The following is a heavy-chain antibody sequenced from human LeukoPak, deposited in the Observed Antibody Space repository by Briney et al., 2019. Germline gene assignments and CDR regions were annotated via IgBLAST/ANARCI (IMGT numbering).Heavy chain of an antibody. Sequence: GTSVKVSCKASGYAFTSYDINWVRQATGQGLEWMGWINPNSGSTDSAQKFQGRVTMTANKSISTAYMELNNLRSEDTAVYYCARLVGCGTTNCYSPDNWFDPWGQGTLVTVSS. D-gene: IGHD2-2*01. V-gene: IGHV1-8*01. J-gene: IGHJ5*02. CDR2: INPNSGST. CDR3: ARLVGCGTTNCYSPDNWFDP. CDR1: GYAFTSYD.